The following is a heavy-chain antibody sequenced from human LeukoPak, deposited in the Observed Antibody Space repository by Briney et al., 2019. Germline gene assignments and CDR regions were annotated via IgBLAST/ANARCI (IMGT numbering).Heavy chain of an antibody. CDR2: ISSSSSYI. CDR1: GFTVSSNC. J-gene: IGHJ6*02. Sequence: GGSLRLSCAASGFTVSSNCMSWVRQAPGKGLEWVSSISSSSSYIYYADSVKGRFTISRDNAKNSLYLQMNSLRAEDTAVYYCASNRANLYYYYGMDVWGQGTTVTVSS. CDR3: ASNRANLYYYYGMDV. V-gene: IGHV3-21*01. D-gene: IGHD1-14*01.